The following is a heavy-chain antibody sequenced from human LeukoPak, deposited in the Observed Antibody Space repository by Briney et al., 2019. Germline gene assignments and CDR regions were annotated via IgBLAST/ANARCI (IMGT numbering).Heavy chain of an antibody. CDR3: ARHPYYYDSSGYHYEDY. CDR2: INHSGST. J-gene: IGHJ4*02. Sequence: SETLSLTCAVYGGSFSGYYWSWIRQPPGKGLEWIGEINHSGSTNYNPSLKSRVTISVDTSKNQFSLKLSSVTAADTAVYYCARHPYYYDSSGYHYEDYWGQGTLVTVSS. D-gene: IGHD3-22*01. V-gene: IGHV4-34*01. CDR1: GGSFSGYY.